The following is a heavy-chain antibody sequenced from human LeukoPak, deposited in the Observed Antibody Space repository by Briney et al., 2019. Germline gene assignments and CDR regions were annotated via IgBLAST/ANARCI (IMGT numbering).Heavy chain of an antibody. Sequence: SETLSLTCTVSGGSISSSSYYWGWIRQPPGMGLEYIGSIYYSGSTYYDPSLKSRVTISVDTSKNQFSLKLSSVTAADTAVYYCARDGVGALDYWGQGTLVTVSS. J-gene: IGHJ4*02. CDR3: ARDGVGALDY. V-gene: IGHV4-39*07. CDR1: GGSISSSSYY. CDR2: IYYSGST. D-gene: IGHD1-26*01.